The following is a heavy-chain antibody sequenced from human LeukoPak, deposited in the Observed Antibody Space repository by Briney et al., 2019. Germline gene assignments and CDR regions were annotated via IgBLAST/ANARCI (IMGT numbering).Heavy chain of an antibody. CDR3: ARRDDFWSGYYTPDAFDI. Sequence: TGGSLRLSCAASGFTFSSYSMNWVRQAPGKGLEWVSYISSSSSTIYYADSVKGRFTISRDNAKNSLYLQMNSLRAEDTAVYYCARRDDFWSGYYTPDAFDIWGQGTMVTVSS. J-gene: IGHJ3*02. D-gene: IGHD3-3*01. V-gene: IGHV3-48*01. CDR1: GFTFSSYS. CDR2: ISSSSSTI.